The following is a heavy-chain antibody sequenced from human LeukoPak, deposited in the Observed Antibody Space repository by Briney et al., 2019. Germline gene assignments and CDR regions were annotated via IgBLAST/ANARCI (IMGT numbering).Heavy chain of an antibody. Sequence: PGGSLRLSCAASGFTFSSYGMHWVRQAPGKGLERVAFIRYDGSNKYYADSVKGRLTISRNNSKNTLYLQMNSLRAEDTAVYYCAKDGGATTTYYFDYWGQGTLVTVSS. V-gene: IGHV3-30*02. CDR1: GFTFSSYG. D-gene: IGHD1-26*01. J-gene: IGHJ4*02. CDR3: AKDGGATTTYYFDY. CDR2: IRYDGSNK.